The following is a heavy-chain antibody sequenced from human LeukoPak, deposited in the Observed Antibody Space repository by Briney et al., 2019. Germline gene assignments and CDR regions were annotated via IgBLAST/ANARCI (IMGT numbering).Heavy chain of an antibody. J-gene: IGHJ4*02. CDR3: ARDLPFDY. CDR1: GFTVSSNY. V-gene: IGHV3-66*01. Sequence: PGGSLRLSCAASGFTVSSNYMSWVRQAPGKGLEWVSVIYSGGSTYYADPVKGRFTFSRDNSKNTLYLQMTSLRAEDTAVYYCARDLPFDYWGQGTLVTVSS. CDR2: IYSGGST.